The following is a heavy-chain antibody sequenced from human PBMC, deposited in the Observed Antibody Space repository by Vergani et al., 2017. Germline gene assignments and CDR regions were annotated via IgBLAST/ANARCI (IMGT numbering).Heavy chain of an antibody. Sequence: QVQLQESGPGLVKPSETLSLTCTVSGGSISSYYWSWIRQPPGKGLEWIGYIYYSGSTNYNPSLKSRVTISVDTSTNQFSLKLSSVTAADTAVYYCASTITDMVRGRSKGLDDYWGQGTPVTVSS. CDR3: ASTITDMVRGRSKGLDDY. D-gene: IGHD3-10*01. CDR1: GGSISSYY. V-gene: IGHV4-59*01. CDR2: IYYSGST. J-gene: IGHJ4*02.